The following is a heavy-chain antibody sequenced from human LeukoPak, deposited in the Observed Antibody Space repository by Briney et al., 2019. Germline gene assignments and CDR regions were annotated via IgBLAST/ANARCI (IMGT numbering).Heavy chain of an antibody. CDR1: GITLSNYG. J-gene: IGHJ4*02. CDR3: AKRGVVIRVILVGFYKEAYYFDS. D-gene: IGHD3-22*01. Sequence: GGSLRLSCAVSGITLSNYGMSWVRKAPGKGLEWVAGMSGSGGGTSYADSVKGRFTVSRDNSKNTLYLQMKSLRAEDTAVYFCAKRGVVIRVILVGFYKEAYYFDSWGQGALVTVSS. CDR2: MSGSGGGT. V-gene: IGHV3-23*01.